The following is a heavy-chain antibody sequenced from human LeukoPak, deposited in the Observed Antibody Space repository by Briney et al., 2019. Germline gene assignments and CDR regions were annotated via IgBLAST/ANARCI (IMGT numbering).Heavy chain of an antibody. V-gene: IGHV3-23*01. Sequence: GGSLRLSCAASGFTFNSYGMSWVRQAPGKGLEWVSAISGSGVNTYYADSVKGRFTISRDNSKNTLYLQMGSLRAEDMAVYYCASAGGTSYGYYYMDVWGKGTTVTISS. CDR3: ASAGGTSYGYYYMDV. D-gene: IGHD6-6*01. J-gene: IGHJ6*03. CDR2: ISGSGVNT. CDR1: GFTFNSYG.